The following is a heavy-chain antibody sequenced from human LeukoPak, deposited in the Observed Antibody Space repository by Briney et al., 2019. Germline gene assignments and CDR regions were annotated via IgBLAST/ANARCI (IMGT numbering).Heavy chain of an antibody. J-gene: IGHJ4*02. CDR1: GFPFSIYG. Sequence: PGRSLRLSCAASGFPFSIYGMHWVRQAPGKGLEWVAIITFDGNSKSYADSVKGRFTVSSDNSKNTLYLQMSSLRTEDTAVYYCAKDLSYGSYSFDSWGQGALVTVSS. D-gene: IGHD3-10*01. V-gene: IGHV3-30*18. CDR3: AKDLSYGSYSFDS. CDR2: ITFDGNSK.